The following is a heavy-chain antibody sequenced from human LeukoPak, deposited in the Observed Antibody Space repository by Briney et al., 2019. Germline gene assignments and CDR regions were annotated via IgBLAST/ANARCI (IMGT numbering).Heavy chain of an antibody. Sequence: SETLSLTCTVSGGSISSSSYYWGWIRQPPGKGLEWIGSIYYSGSTYYNPSLKSRVTISVDTSKNQFSLKLSSVTAADTAVYYCARSSESYDSSGYYSYYFDYWGQGTLVTVSS. J-gene: IGHJ4*02. CDR2: IYYSGST. D-gene: IGHD3-22*01. CDR3: ARSSESYDSSGYYSYYFDY. CDR1: GGSISSSSYY. V-gene: IGHV4-39*07.